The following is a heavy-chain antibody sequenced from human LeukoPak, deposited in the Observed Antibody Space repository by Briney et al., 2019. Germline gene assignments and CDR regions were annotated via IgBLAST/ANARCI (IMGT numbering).Heavy chain of an antibody. J-gene: IGHJ3*02. CDR2: ISHSGST. CDR3: ARFVVVTAVADPGPFSI. Sequence: SETLSLTCTVSGYSISRGYYWGWIRQPPGKGLEWIGTISHSGSTYYNPSLKSRVIISLDTSKNQFSLTLSSVTAADTAVYYCARFVVVTAVADPGPFSIWGQGTMVIVSS. CDR1: GYSISRGYY. D-gene: IGHD2-21*02. V-gene: IGHV4-38-2*02.